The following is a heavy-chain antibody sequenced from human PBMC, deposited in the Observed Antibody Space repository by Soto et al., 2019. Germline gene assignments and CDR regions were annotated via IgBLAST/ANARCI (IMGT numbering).Heavy chain of an antibody. CDR2: MNPNSGNT. CDR1: GYTFTSYD. V-gene: IGHV1-8*01. D-gene: IGHD3-3*01. J-gene: IGHJ6*03. CDR3: ARGRPEYYDFWSGPTPYYYYHMDV. Sequence: ASVKVSCKASGYTFTSYDINWVRQATGQGLEWMGWMNPNSGNTGYAQKFQGRVTMTRNTSISTAYMELSSLRSEDTAVYYCARGRPEYYDFWSGPTPYYYYHMDVWGKGTTVTVSS.